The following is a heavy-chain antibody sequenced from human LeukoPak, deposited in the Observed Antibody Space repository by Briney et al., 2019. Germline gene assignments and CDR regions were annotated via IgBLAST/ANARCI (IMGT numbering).Heavy chain of an antibody. V-gene: IGHV1-69*05. CDR3: ARGSWNYVYNYFDY. CDR2: IIPIFGTA. Sequence: ASVKVSCKASGGTFSSYAISWVRQAPGQGLEWMGGIIPIFGTANYAQKFQGRVTITTDESTSTAYMGLSSLRSEDTAVYYCARGSWNYVYNYFDYWGQGTLVTVSS. D-gene: IGHD1-7*01. J-gene: IGHJ4*02. CDR1: GGTFSSYA.